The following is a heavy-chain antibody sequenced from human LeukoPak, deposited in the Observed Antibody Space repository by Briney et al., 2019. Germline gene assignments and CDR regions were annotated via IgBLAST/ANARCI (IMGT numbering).Heavy chain of an antibody. CDR3: AREYSYDYVWGSYRYTGYFDY. CDR1: GFTVSSNY. D-gene: IGHD3-16*02. CDR2: IYSGGST. V-gene: IGHV3-66*01. Sequence: PGGSLRLSCAASGFTVSSNYMSWVRQAPGKGLEWVSVIYSGGSTYYADSVKGRFTISRDNSMNTLYLQMNSLRAEDTAVYYCAREYSYDYVWGSYRYTGYFDYWGQGTLVTVSS. J-gene: IGHJ4*02.